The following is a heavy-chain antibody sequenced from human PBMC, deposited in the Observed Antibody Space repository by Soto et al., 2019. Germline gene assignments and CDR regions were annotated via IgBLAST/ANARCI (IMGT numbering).Heavy chain of an antibody. CDR3: ARDRPTVERCFDY. CDR2: ISYDGSNK. J-gene: IGHJ4*02. CDR1: GFTFSSYA. Sequence: AGGSLRLSCAASGFTFSSYAMHWVRQAPGKGLEWVAVISYDGSNKYYADSVKGRFTISRDNSKNTLYLQMNSLRAEDTAMYYCARDRPTVERCFDYWGQGTLVTVSS. V-gene: IGHV3-30-3*01. D-gene: IGHD4-4*01.